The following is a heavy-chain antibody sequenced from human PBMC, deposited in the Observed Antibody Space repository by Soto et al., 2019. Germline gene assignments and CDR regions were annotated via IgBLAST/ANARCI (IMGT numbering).Heavy chain of an antibody. CDR2: ISGSGGST. CDR1: GFTFSSYA. V-gene: IGHV3-23*01. Sequence: PGGSLRLSCAASGFTFSSYAMSWVRQAPGKGLEWVSAISGSGGSTYYADSVKGRFTISRDNSKNTLYLQMNSLRAEDTAVYYCAKDGPGSYGPYYHYRLAVWGQGTTVTVSS. D-gene: IGHD3-10*01. J-gene: IGHJ6*02. CDR3: AKDGPGSYGPYYHYRLAV.